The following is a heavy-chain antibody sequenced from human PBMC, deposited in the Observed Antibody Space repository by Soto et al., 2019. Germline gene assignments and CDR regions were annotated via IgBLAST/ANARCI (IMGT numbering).Heavy chain of an antibody. J-gene: IGHJ5*02. CDR3: AKGSWVHHGSEGGNWLDP. CDR1: GVTFTNSA. CDR2: ISHSGSST. V-gene: IGHV3-23*01. D-gene: IGHD3-10*01. Sequence: EVQLLESGGGLVQPGGSLRLSCAASGVTFTNSAMNWVRQAPGKGLEWVAGISHSGSSTYYADSVKGRFTVSRDNSMDTLYLQLNSLRADDTAVYYCAKGSWVHHGSEGGNWLDPWGQGTLVTVSS.